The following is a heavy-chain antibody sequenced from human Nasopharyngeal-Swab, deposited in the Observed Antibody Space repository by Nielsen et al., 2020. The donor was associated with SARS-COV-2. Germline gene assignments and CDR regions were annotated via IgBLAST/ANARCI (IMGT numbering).Heavy chain of an antibody. CDR2: ISGDSDST. J-gene: IGHJ6*02. V-gene: IGHV3-23*01. CDR1: GFTFSNFA. D-gene: IGHD5-12*01. CDR3: AKDRDSGDDSEEYYHYYGMDV. Sequence: GGSLRLSCAASGFTFSNFAMSWVRQAPGKGLEWVSFISGDSDSTYYTDSVRGRFTISRNNSKNTLNLQMNNLRAEDTAIYYCAKDRDSGDDSEEYYHYYGMDVWGQGAPVTVSS.